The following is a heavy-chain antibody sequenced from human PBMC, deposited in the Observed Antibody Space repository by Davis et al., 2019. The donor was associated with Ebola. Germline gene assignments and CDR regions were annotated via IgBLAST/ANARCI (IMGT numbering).Heavy chain of an antibody. Sequence: MPSETLSLTCTVSGGSISSGDYYWSWICQPPGKGLEWIGYIYYSGSTYYNPSLKSRVTISVDTSKNQFSLKLSSVTAADTAVYYGARGGRTMIVVVDWNWFDPWGQGTLVTVSS. CDR2: IYYSGST. CDR1: GGSISSGDYY. J-gene: IGHJ5*02. CDR3: ARGGRTMIVVVDWNWFDP. D-gene: IGHD3-22*01. V-gene: IGHV4-30-4*01.